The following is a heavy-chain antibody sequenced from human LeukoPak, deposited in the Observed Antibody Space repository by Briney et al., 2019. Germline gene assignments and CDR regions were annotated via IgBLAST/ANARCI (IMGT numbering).Heavy chain of an antibody. Sequence: ETLSLTCTVSGGSINSNNWSWIRQPPGKGLEWIGYIYYSGSTNYNPSLKSRVTISVDTSKNQFSLKLSSVTAADTAVYYCARVDFWSGYQFDYWGQGTLVTVSS. V-gene: IGHV4-59*01. CDR3: ARVDFWSGYQFDY. CDR1: GGSINSNN. J-gene: IGHJ4*02. CDR2: IYYSGST. D-gene: IGHD3-3*01.